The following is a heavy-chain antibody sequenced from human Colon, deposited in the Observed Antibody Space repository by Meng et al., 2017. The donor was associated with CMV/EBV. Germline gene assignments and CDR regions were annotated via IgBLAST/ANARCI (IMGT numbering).Heavy chain of an antibody. Sequence: SLKISCVASGFAFSESGMHWIRQTPGRGLEWVAGITWTSGSTGYADSVRGRFTISRDNAKNSLYLQMNSLRLEDTALYYCAKDLSSFASLPMVFWGQGTPVTVSS. CDR2: ITWTSGST. V-gene: IGHV3-9*01. J-gene: IGHJ4*02. CDR1: GFAFSESG. D-gene: IGHD2-15*01. CDR3: AKDLSSFASLPMVF.